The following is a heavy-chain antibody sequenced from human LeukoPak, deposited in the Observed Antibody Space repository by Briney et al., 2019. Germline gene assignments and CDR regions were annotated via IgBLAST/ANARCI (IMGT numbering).Heavy chain of an antibody. J-gene: IGHJ6*03. D-gene: IGHD6-6*01. CDR2: ISWNSGSI. Sequence: GRPLRLSCAASGFTFDDYAMHWVRQAPRKGLEWVSGISWNSGSIGYADSVKGRFTISRDNAKNSLYLQMNSLRAEDTALYYCAKDKYRYNYYYMDVWGKGTTVTISS. V-gene: IGHV3-9*01. CDR1: GFTFDDYA. CDR3: AKDKYRYNYYYMDV.